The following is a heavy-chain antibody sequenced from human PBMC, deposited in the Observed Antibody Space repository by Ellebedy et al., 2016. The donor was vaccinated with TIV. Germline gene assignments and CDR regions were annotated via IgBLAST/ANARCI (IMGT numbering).Heavy chain of an antibody. CDR2: IYYSGGA. Sequence: MPSETLSLTCTVSGDSTSSYYWSWIRQPPGKGLEWIGHIYYSGGAKYNPSLKRRVTISVDTSKNQFSLQLNSVTPEDTAVYYCARAKCSGGCSRGFDVWGQGTTVTVSS. J-gene: IGHJ6*02. CDR3: ARAKCSGGCSRGFDV. CDR1: GDSTSSYY. V-gene: IGHV4-59*12. D-gene: IGHD2-15*01.